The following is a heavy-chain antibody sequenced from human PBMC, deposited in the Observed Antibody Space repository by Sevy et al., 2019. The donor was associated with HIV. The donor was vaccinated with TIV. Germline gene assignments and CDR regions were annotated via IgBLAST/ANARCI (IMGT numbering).Heavy chain of an antibody. CDR3: ASRPNGDYLFDI. Sequence: GGSLRLSCAASGFTFSSYWMSWVRQAPGKGLEWVANIKQDGSEKYYVDSVKGRVTTSRDNAKNSLYLQMNSLRAEDTAVYYCASRPNGDYLFDIWGQGTMVTVSS. V-gene: IGHV3-7*01. CDR2: IKQDGSEK. CDR1: GFTFSSYW. J-gene: IGHJ3*02. D-gene: IGHD4-17*01.